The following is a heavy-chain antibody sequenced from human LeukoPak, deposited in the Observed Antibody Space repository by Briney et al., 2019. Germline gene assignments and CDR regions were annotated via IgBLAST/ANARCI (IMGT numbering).Heavy chain of an antibody. CDR3: ASSPVAARPLPDY. CDR2: IYYSGST. Sequence: NSSETLSLTCTVSGGSISSYYWSWIRQPPGKGLEWIGYIYYSGSTNYNPSLKSRVTISVDTSKNQFSLKLSSVTAADTAVYYCASSPVAARPLPDYWGQGTLVTVSS. CDR1: GGSISSYY. J-gene: IGHJ4*02. V-gene: IGHV4-59*01. D-gene: IGHD6-6*01.